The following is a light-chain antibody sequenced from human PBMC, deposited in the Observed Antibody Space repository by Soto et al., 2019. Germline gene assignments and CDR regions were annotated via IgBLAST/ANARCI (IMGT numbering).Light chain of an antibody. CDR1: QIVSDSS. V-gene: IGKV3-20*01. CDR3: QQYCSSST. CDR2: GAS. J-gene: IGKJ5*01. Sequence: EIVLTQSPGTLSLSPGERAPLSCKASQIVSDSSLARSQQKPGQALRLLIYGASTRATGIPVRFSGSGSGTDFTLTISRLEPEEFAVYYCQQYCSSSTFGQGTRLEIK.